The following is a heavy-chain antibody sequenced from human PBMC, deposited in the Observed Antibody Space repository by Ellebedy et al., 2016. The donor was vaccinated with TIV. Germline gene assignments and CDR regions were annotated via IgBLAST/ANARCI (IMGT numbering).Heavy chain of an antibody. CDR2: IYWNDDK. CDR3: AHRRSYAGAFDI. V-gene: IGHV2-5*01. Sequence: SGPTLVKPTQTLTLTCTLSGFSLSPSGVGPGWIRQPPRKALESLTLIYWNDDKRYSPSLKSRLTITKDTSKNQVALTMTNMDPVDTATYYCAHRRSYAGAFDIWGQGTMVTVSS. D-gene: IGHD6-13*01. J-gene: IGHJ3*02. CDR1: GFSLSPSGVG.